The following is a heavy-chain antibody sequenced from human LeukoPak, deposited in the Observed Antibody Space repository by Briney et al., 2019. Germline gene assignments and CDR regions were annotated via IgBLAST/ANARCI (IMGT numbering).Heavy chain of an antibody. CDR2: ISSSGSTI. J-gene: IGHJ4*02. D-gene: IGHD6-13*01. CDR3: ARDSSSWYY. Sequence: GGSLRLSCAASGFTFSTYSMNWVRQAPGKGLEWVSYISSSGSTIYYGASVKGRFTISRDNANNSLFLQMNSLRDEDTAVYFCARDSSSWYYWGQGTLVIVPS. V-gene: IGHV3-48*02. CDR1: GFTFSTYS.